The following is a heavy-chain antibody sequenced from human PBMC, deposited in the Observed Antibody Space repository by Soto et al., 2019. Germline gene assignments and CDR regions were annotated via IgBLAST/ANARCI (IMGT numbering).Heavy chain of an antibody. CDR2: IDSRGIT. CDR3: ARLKVTMIRGVIIWLDP. CDR1: GVAIRSDY. Sequence: SETLSLTCDVSGVAIRSDYWGWIRHPAGKGLEWIGHIDSRGITKYSPSLKSRVTVSVDTSKNQISLKLTSVTAADTAVYYCARLKVTMIRGVIIWLDPWGQGIPVTVSS. D-gene: IGHD3-10*01. J-gene: IGHJ5*02. V-gene: IGHV4-4*07.